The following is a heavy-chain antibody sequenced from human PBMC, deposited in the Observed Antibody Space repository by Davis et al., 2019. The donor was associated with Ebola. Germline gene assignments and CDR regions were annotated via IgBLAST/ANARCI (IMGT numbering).Heavy chain of an antibody. Sequence: ASVKVSCKASGYTFTSYDINWVRQATGQGLEWMGWMNPNSGNTGYAQKFQGRVTMTDDTSTDTAYMKLTSLRYEDTAVYYCAIGGRAGGFDYWGQGTLVTVSS. CDR2: MNPNSGNT. J-gene: IGHJ4*02. CDR1: GYTFTSYD. CDR3: AIGGRAGGFDY. V-gene: IGHV1-8*01.